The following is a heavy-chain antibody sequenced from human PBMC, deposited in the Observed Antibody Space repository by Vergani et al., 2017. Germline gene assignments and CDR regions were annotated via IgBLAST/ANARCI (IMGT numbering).Heavy chain of an antibody. D-gene: IGHD4-17*01. Sequence: QVQLVQSGAEVKKPGASVKVSCKASGYTFTSYGISWVRQAPGQGLEWMGWISAYNGNTNYAQKFQGRVTMTRDTSTSTVYMELSSLRSEDTAVYYCARSRDYGDGGHYFDYWGQGTLVTVSS. V-gene: IGHV1-18*01. CDR3: ARSRDYGDGGHYFDY. CDR1: GYTFTSYG. CDR2: ISAYNGNT. J-gene: IGHJ4*02.